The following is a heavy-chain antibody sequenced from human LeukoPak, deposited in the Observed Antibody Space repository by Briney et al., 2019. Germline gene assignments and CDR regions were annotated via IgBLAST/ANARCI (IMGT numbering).Heavy chain of an antibody. Sequence: SETLSLTCTVSGGSISSYCWSWIRQPPGKGLEWIGYIYYRGSTNYNPSLKSRVTISVDTSKNQFSLKLGSVTAADTAVYYCARLSGYSSGHYYSDYWGQGTLVTVSS. V-gene: IGHV4-59*01. D-gene: IGHD3-22*01. J-gene: IGHJ4*02. CDR1: GGSISSYC. CDR2: IYYRGST. CDR3: ARLSGYSSGHYYSDY.